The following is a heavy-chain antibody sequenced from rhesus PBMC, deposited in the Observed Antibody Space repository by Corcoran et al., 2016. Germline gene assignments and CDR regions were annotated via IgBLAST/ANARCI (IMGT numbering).Heavy chain of an antibody. Sequence: QVTLKESGPALVKPTQTLTLTCIFSGFSLSTSGMGVGWTRQPPGKTLEWLAHIYWDDDKRYSTTLKSRLTISKDTSKNQVVLTMTNMDPVDTATYYCVRRRNEYSNYFDYWGQGVLVTVSS. CDR2: IYWDDDK. D-gene: IGHD4-23*01. CDR3: VRRRNEYSNYFDY. J-gene: IGHJ4*01. CDR1: GFSLSTSGMG. V-gene: IGHV2-1*01.